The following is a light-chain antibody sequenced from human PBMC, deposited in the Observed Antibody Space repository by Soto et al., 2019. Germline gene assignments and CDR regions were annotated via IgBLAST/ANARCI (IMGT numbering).Light chain of an antibody. V-gene: IGLV4-69*01. CDR3: PTGGSGSVV. Sequence: QSVLTQSPSASASLGASVKLTCTLSSGHSNYAIAWHQQQSEKGPRYLMKLNSDGSHSKGDGIPDRFSGSSSGAERYLTISSLQSEDDADYYWPTGGSGSVVFGGGTKLTVL. CDR2: LNSDGSH. CDR1: SGHSNYA. J-gene: IGLJ2*01.